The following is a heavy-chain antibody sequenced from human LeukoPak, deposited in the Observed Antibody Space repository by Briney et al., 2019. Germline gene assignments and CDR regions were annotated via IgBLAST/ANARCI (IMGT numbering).Heavy chain of an antibody. D-gene: IGHD3-10*01. CDR1: GFTFSSYA. CDR3: ASSRGVGYYFDY. CDR2: ISGSGGST. V-gene: IGHV3-23*01. Sequence: GGSLRLSCAASGFTFSSYAMSWVRQAPGKGLEWVSAISGSGGSTYYADSVKGRFTISRDNAKNSLYLQMNSLRAEDTAVYYCASSRGVGYYFDYWGQGTLVTVSS. J-gene: IGHJ4*02.